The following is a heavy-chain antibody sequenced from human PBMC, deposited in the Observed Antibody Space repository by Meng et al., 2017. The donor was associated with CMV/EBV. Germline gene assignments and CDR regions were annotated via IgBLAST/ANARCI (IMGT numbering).Heavy chain of an antibody. J-gene: IGHJ4*02. CDR2: ITGRECDT. CDR3: VKGSRENRPYYFDS. CDR1: RNYA. D-gene: IGHD3-10*01. Sequence: RNYAVSCVRQARAKGRGGVWTITGRECDTYQANTVKGRFNISSEKTRNALYLQMNSLSIEDTAAYYCVKGSRENRPYYFDSWGQGALVTVSS. V-gene: IGHV3-23*01.